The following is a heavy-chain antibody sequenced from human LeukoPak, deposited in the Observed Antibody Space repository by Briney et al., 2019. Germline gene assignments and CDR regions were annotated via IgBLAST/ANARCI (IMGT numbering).Heavy chain of an antibody. D-gene: IGHD6-6*01. V-gene: IGHV3-74*01. CDR1: GFTLNKHW. CDR3: ARVYISSSYFDY. CDR2: MNIDGTST. Sequence: GGSLRLSCVASGFTLNKHWMHWVRQAPGKGLVWVSRMNIDGTSTSYADSVKGRFTISRDNARNKVYLQMNSLRVEDTAVYYCARVYISSSYFDYWGQGTLVTVSS. J-gene: IGHJ4*02.